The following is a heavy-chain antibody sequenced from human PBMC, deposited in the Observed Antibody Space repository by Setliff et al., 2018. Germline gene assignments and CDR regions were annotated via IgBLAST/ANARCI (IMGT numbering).Heavy chain of an antibody. CDR2: INSDGSTT. V-gene: IGHV3-74*01. CDR3: ARPYNSDWYSTYGMDV. D-gene: IGHD6-19*01. Sequence: GGSLRLSCAASGFTFSSYWMHWVRQAPGRGLVWVSRINSDGSTTNYADSVKGRFTISRDNAKNTLYLQMNSLRAEDTAVYYCARPYNSDWYSTYGMDVWGQGTTVTVSS. CDR1: GFTFSSYW. J-gene: IGHJ6*02.